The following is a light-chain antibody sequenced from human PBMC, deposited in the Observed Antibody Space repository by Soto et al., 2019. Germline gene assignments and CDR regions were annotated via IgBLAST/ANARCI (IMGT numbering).Light chain of an antibody. J-gene: IGKJ3*01. CDR1: QGISNY. V-gene: IGKV1-27*01. CDR3: QKYNSAPRT. CDR2: GAS. Sequence: DIQMTQSPSSLSASVGDRVTITCRASQGISNYLAWYQQKPGQVPNLLIYGASTLQSGVPSRFSGSGSGTEFTLTISSLQPEDVATYYCQKYNSAPRTFGPGTKVDIK.